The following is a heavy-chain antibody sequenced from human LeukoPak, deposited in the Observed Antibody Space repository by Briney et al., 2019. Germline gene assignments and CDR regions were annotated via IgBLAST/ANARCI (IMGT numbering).Heavy chain of an antibody. V-gene: IGHV3-48*01. Sequence: GGSLRLSCAASGFTFSSYEMNWVRQAPGKGLEWVSYISSSSSTIYYADSVKGRFTISRDNAKNSLYLQMNSLRAEDTAVYYCASGRFGESRLHWGQGTLVTVSS. CDR1: GFTFSSYE. D-gene: IGHD3-10*01. CDR2: ISSSSSTI. J-gene: IGHJ4*02. CDR3: ASGRFGESRLH.